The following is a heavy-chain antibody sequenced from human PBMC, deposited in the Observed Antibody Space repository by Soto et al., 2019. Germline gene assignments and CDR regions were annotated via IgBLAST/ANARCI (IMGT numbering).Heavy chain of an antibody. CDR3: ARHRYSSSWYVLDWFDP. D-gene: IGHD6-13*01. Sequence: QLQLQESGPGLVKPSETLSLTCTVSGGSISSSSYYWGWIRQPPGKGLEWIGSIYYSGSTYYNPSLKSRLTISVDTSKNQFSLKLSSVTAADTAVYYSARHRYSSSWYVLDWFDPWGQGTLVTVSS. CDR1: GGSISSSSYY. J-gene: IGHJ5*02. CDR2: IYYSGST. V-gene: IGHV4-39*01.